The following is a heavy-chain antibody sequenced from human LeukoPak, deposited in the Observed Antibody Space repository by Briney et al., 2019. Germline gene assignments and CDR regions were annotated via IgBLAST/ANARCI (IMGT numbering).Heavy chain of an antibody. CDR3: ARSYYYGSGSYNNSDY. CDR1: GGIFSNYG. CDR2: IIPIFGTA. D-gene: IGHD3-10*01. Sequence: ASVKVSCKASGGIFSNYGISWVRQAPGQGLEWMGEIIPIFGTANYAQKFQGRVTITADESTSTAYMELSSLRSEDTAVYYCARSYYYGSGSYNNSDYWGQGTLVTVSS. J-gene: IGHJ4*02. V-gene: IGHV1-69*01.